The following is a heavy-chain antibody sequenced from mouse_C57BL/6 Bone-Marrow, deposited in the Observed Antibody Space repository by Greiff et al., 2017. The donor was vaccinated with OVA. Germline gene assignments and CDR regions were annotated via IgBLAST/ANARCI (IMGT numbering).Heavy chain of an antibody. CDR2: IDPSDSYA. V-gene: IGHV1-50*01. CDR1: GYTFTSYW. J-gene: IGHJ3*01. Sequence: QVQLQQPGAELVKPGASVKLSCKDSGYTFTSYWMQWVKQRPGQGLEWIGEIDPSDSYATYNQKFKGKATLTVDTYSSTAYMQLSSLTSEDSAVYYCASAVFAYWGQGTLVTVSA. CDR3: ASAVFAY.